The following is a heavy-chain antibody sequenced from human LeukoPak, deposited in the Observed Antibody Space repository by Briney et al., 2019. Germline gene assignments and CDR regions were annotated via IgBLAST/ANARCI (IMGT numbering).Heavy chain of an antibody. D-gene: IGHD6-6*01. V-gene: IGHV4-4*07. Sequence: SETLSLTCTVSGGSISSYYWSWIRQPAGKGLEWIGRIYISGSTNYNPSLKSRVTMSVVTYKRQFTLKLNSVTASDTAGDYCDREGDNSSNNWGQGTPVTVSS. CDR2: IYISGST. J-gene: IGHJ4*01. CDR1: GGSISSYY. CDR3: DREGDNSSNN.